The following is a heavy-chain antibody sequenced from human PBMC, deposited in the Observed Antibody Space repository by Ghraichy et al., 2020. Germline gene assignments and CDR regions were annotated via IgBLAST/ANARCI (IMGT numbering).Heavy chain of an antibody. CDR1: GFPFSSYN. CDR3: ARASRVVRFYYYDGMDV. J-gene: IGHJ6*02. V-gene: IGHV3-48*02. Sequence: GGSLRLSCVGSGFPFSSYNMNWVRQSPGKGLEWVSYITSTSRSIFYADSVKGRFTISRDNAKNSLSLQMNSLRDEDTAVYYCARASRVVRFYYYDGMDVWGQGTTGTVSS. CDR2: ITSTSRSI. D-gene: IGHD2-21*01.